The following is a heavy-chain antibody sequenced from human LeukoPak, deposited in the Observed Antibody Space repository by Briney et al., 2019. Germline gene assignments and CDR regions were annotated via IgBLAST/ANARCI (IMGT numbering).Heavy chain of an antibody. J-gene: IGHJ4*02. Sequence: ASVKVSCKPSGYSFPRNGISWVRQAPGQGLEWMGWISANSGNTNYAQKFQDRATLTTDTSTSTAYMELRSLRSDDTAVYCCARDVNYAFDYWGQGTLVTVSS. D-gene: IGHD3-16*01. V-gene: IGHV1-18*01. CDR1: GYSFPRNG. CDR2: ISANSGNT. CDR3: ARDVNYAFDY.